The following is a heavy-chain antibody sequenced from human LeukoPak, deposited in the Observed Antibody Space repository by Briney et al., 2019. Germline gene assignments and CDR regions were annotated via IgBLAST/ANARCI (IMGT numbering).Heavy chain of an antibody. V-gene: IGHV4-59*01. CDR2: IYYSGST. CDR3: ARDYGDYVGAFDI. Sequence: SETLSLTCTVSGGSISSYYWSWIRQPPGKGLEWIGYIYYSGSTNYNPSLKSRVTISVDTSKNQFSLKLSSVTAADTAVYYCARDYGDYVGAFDIWGQGTMVTVSS. J-gene: IGHJ3*02. D-gene: IGHD4-17*01. CDR1: GGSISSYY.